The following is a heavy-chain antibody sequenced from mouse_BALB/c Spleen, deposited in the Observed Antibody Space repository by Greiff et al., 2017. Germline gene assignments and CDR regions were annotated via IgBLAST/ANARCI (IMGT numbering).Heavy chain of an antibody. CDR3: ARHRGDYEDAMDY. CDR2: ISSGGSYT. D-gene: IGHD2-4*01. CDR1: GFTFSSYA. J-gene: IGHJ4*01. Sequence: EVKLMESGGGLVKPGGSLKLSCAASGFTFSSYAMSWVRQTPEKRLEWVATISSGGSYTYYPDSVKGRFTISRDNAKNTLYLQMSSLRSEDTAMYYCARHRGDYEDAMDYWGQGTSVTVSS. V-gene: IGHV5-9-3*01.